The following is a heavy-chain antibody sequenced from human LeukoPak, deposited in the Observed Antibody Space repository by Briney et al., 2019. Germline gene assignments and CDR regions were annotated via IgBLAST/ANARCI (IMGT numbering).Heavy chain of an antibody. CDR1: GFSVGRSY. J-gene: IGHJ4*02. V-gene: IGHV3-53*01. Sequence: GGSLRLSCAASGFSVGRSYMTWVRQAPGKGLEWVSEIYAGANTYYADSVKGRFTISRDNSKNTLYLQMNSLRAEDTAVYYCAKDVRSSGWYDYWGQGTLVTVSS. CDR2: IYAGANT. D-gene: IGHD6-19*01. CDR3: AKDVRSSGWYDY.